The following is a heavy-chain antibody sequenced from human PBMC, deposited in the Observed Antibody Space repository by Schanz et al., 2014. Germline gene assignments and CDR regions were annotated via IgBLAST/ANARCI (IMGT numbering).Heavy chain of an antibody. V-gene: IGHV1-69*08. CDR3: ARDYYDSSGYYYCDY. J-gene: IGHJ4*02. Sequence: QVQLVQSEAEVKKPGSSVKVSCKASGGTFSTYTISWVRQAPGQRLEWMGWINAGTGNTEYSQKFQGRLTITADKSTSTAYMELSSLRSEDTAMYYCARDYYDSSGYYYCDYWGQGTLVTVSS. D-gene: IGHD3-22*01. CDR1: GGTFSTYT. CDR2: INAGTGNT.